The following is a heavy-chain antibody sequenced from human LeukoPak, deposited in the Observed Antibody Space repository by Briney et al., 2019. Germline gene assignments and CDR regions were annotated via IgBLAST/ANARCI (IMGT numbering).Heavy chain of an antibody. V-gene: IGHV3-74*01. D-gene: IGHD2-15*01. J-gene: IGHJ4*02. Sequence: GGSLRLSCAASGFTFDTFWMHWVRQAPGQGLVWVSRINSDGSTTTYADSVKGRFTISGDNAKNTLYLQMNSLRAEDTAVCYCTSGYCSGGGCHTTNSPFDYWGQGILVTVSS. CDR2: INSDGSTT. CDR1: GFTFDTFW. CDR3: TSGYCSGGGCHTTNSPFDY.